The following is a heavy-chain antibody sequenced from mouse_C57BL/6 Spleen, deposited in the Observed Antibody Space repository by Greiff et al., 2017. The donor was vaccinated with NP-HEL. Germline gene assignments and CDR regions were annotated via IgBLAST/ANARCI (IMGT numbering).Heavy chain of an antibody. CDR3: ARKIYYDYPYYAMDY. Sequence: EVQVVESGGGLVKPGGSLKLSCAASGFTFSDYGMHWVRQAPEKGLEWVAYISSGSSTIYYADTVKGRFTISRDNAKNTLFLQMTSLRSEDTAMYYCARKIYYDYPYYAMDYWGQGTSVTVSS. D-gene: IGHD2-4*01. CDR1: GFTFSDYG. CDR2: ISSGSSTI. J-gene: IGHJ4*01. V-gene: IGHV5-17*01.